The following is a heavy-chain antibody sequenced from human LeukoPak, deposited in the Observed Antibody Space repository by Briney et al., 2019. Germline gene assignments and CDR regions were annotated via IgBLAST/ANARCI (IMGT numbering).Heavy chain of an antibody. J-gene: IGHJ4*02. V-gene: IGHV1-46*01. CDR2: INPSGGST. Sequence: ASVKVSCKASGYTFTSYYMHWVRQAPGQGLEWMGIINPSGGSTSYAQKFQGRVTMTRDMSTSIVYIELRSLRSEDTAVYYCARASPFIVGATFDYWGQGTLVTVSS. CDR3: ARASPFIVGATFDY. CDR1: GYTFTSYY. D-gene: IGHD1-26*01.